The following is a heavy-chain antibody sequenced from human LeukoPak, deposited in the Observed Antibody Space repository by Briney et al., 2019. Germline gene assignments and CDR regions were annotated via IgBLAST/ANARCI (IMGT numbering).Heavy chain of an antibody. CDR1: GGSVSSNTYY. CDR3: VREASTSYYDSSGYYRQTETFDV. V-gene: IGHV4-61*01. CDR2: VYHSGRT. Sequence: SETLSLICTVSGGSVSSNTYYWNWIRKSPGKGLEWVGFVYHSGRTKYNPSLKSRVTISIDTSKNQVSLKLRSVTAADTAMYFCVREASTSYYDSSGYYRQTETFDVWGQGTMVTVSS. D-gene: IGHD3-22*01. J-gene: IGHJ3*01.